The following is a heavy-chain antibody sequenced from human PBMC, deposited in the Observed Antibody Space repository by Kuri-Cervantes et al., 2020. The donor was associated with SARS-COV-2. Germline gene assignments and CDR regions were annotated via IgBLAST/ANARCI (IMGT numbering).Heavy chain of an antibody. Sequence: GSLRLSCTVSGGSISSSSYYWGWIRQPPGKGLEWIGSIYYSGSTYYNPSLKSRVTISVDTSKNQFSLKLSSVTAADTAVYYCARRWLDFWSGYYIFDYWGQGTLVTVSS. CDR3: ARRWLDFWSGYYIFDY. D-gene: IGHD3-3*01. CDR1: GGSISSSSYY. J-gene: IGHJ4*02. V-gene: IGHV4-39*01. CDR2: IYYSGST.